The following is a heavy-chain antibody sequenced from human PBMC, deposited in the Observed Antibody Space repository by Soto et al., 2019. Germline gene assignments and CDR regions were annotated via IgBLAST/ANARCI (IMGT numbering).Heavy chain of an antibody. CDR2: ISYDGSNK. V-gene: IGHV3-30*18. CDR3: AKDLAVAGTPSPLYYYGMDV. D-gene: IGHD6-19*01. Sequence: HPGGSLRLSCAASGFTFSSYGMHWVRQAPGKGLEWVAVISYDGSNKYYADSVKGRFTISRDNSKNTLYLQMNSLRAEDTAVYYCAKDLAVAGTPSPLYYYGMDVWGQGTTVTVSS. CDR1: GFTFSSYG. J-gene: IGHJ6*02.